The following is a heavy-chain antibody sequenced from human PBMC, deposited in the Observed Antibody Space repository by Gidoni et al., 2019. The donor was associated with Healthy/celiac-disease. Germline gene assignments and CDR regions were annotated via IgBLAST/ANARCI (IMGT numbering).Heavy chain of an antibody. D-gene: IGHD3-22*01. V-gene: IGHV3-23*01. CDR3: AKVVYYYDSSGYYSYFDY. J-gene: IGHJ4*02. Sequence: EVQLLESGGGLVQPGGSLSLSCAASGFTFSSYARGWVRQAPGKGLEWVSAISGSGGSTYYADSVKGRFTISRDNSKNTLYLQMNSLRAEDTAVYYCAKVVYYYDSSGYYSYFDYWGQGTLVTVSS. CDR2: ISGSGGST. CDR1: GFTFSSYA.